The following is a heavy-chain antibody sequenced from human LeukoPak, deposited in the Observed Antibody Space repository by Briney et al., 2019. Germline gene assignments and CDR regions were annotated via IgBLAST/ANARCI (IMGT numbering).Heavy chain of an antibody. CDR1: GFTFSSYA. D-gene: IGHD2-21*02. Sequence: GGSLRLSCAASGFTFSSYAMSWVRQAPGKGLEWVSAISGSGGSTYYADSVKGRFTISRDNSKNTLYLQMNSLRAEDTAVYYCARDIRYCGGDCSRDYYYYGMDVWGQGTTVTVSS. CDR3: ARDIRYCGGDCSRDYYYYGMDV. V-gene: IGHV3-23*01. CDR2: ISGSGGST. J-gene: IGHJ6*02.